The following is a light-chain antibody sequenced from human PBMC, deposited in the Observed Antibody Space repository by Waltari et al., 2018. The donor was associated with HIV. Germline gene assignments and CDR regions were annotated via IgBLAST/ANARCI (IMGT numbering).Light chain of an antibody. CDR2: GND. J-gene: IGLJ3*02. Sequence: QSVLTQPPSVSAAPGQKVTISCSGRTSNIGENYVSWYQQLPGTAPKLLIYGNDKRPSGSPDRFSGSKSGTSATLDITGVQSGDGADYYCETWENSLSAGVFGGGTKLTVL. CDR1: TSNIGENY. CDR3: ETWENSLSAGV. V-gene: IGLV1-51*01.